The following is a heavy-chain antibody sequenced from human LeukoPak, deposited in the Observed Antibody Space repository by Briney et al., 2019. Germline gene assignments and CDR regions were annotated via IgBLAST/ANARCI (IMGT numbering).Heavy chain of an antibody. CDR3: ARTWMYSNYF. CDR1: GLTFSSYA. D-gene: IGHD4-11*01. CDR2: IKQDGSEK. V-gene: IGHV3-7*03. Sequence: PGGSLRLSCVASGLTFSSYAMSWVRQAPGKGLEWVANIKQDGSEKYYVDSVRGRFTISRDNAENSLYLQMNSLRAEDTAVYYCARTWMYSNYFRGQGTLVTVSS. J-gene: IGHJ4*02.